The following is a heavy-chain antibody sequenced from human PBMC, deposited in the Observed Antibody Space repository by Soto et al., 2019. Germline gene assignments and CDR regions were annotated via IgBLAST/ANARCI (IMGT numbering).Heavy chain of an antibody. V-gene: IGHV1-3*01. CDR3: ARDPLYAFWSGYYLGHAFDI. J-gene: IGHJ3*02. Sequence: GASVKVSCKASGYTFTSYAMHWVRQAPGQRLEWMGWINAGNGNTKYSQKFQGRVTITRDTSASTAYMELSSLRSEDTAVYYCARDPLYAFWSGYYLGHAFDIWGQGTMVPVSS. CDR2: INAGNGNT. CDR1: GYTFTSYA. D-gene: IGHD3-3*01.